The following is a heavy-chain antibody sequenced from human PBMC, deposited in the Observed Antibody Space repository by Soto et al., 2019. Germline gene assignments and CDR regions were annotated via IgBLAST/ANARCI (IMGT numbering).Heavy chain of an antibody. Sequence: QVQLVESGGGVVQPGRSLRLSCAASGFTFSSYGMHWVRQAPDKGLEWVAVIWYDGSNKYYADSVKGRFTISRDNSKNTLYLQMNSLRAADTAVYYCAREFRAMALDYWGQGTLVTVSS. J-gene: IGHJ4*02. D-gene: IGHD5-18*01. CDR2: IWYDGSNK. CDR1: GFTFSSYG. V-gene: IGHV3-33*01. CDR3: AREFRAMALDY.